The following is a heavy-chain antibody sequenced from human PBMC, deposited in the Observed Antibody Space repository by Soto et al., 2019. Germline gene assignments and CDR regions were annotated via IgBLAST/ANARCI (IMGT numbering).Heavy chain of an antibody. J-gene: IGHJ4*02. CDR1: GFTFSSYA. Sequence: QVQLVESGGGVVQPGRSLRLSCAASGFTFSSYAMHWVRQAPGKGLEWVAVISYDGSNKYYADSVKGRFTISRDNSKNTLYLQMNSLRAEDTAVYYCAKKARESASYTYFDYWGQGTLVTVSS. CDR2: ISYDGSNK. D-gene: IGHD6-6*01. V-gene: IGHV3-30-3*02. CDR3: AKKARESASYTYFDY.